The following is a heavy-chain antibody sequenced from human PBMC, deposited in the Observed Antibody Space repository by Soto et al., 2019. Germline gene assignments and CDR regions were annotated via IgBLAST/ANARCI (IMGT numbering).Heavy chain of an antibody. CDR2: ISAYNGNT. Sequence: ASVKVSCKASGYTFTSYGISWVRQAPGQGLEWMGWISAYNGNTSYAQKLQGRVTMTTDTSTSTAYMELRSLRSDDTAVYYCARTHRGYSYGYPNWFDPWGQGTLVTVSS. D-gene: IGHD5-18*01. CDR1: GYTFTSYG. CDR3: ARTHRGYSYGYPNWFDP. V-gene: IGHV1-18*04. J-gene: IGHJ5*02.